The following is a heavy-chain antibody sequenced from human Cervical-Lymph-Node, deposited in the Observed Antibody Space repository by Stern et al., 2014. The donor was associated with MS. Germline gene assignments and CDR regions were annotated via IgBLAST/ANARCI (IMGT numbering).Heavy chain of an antibody. V-gene: IGHV1-69*01. CDR3: ARDSDFGNTGYGMDV. CDR2: IIPVFGTA. J-gene: IGHJ6*02. Sequence: QVQLVQSRAEVKKPGSSVRVSCKASGGTLSDYGFSWIRQAPRQGLEWMGGIIPVFGTANYAQRFQGRVTITADESTSTVYMELSSLRSEDTAVYYCARDSDFGNTGYGMDVWGQGTTVTVSS. CDR1: GGTLSDYG. D-gene: IGHD1-1*01.